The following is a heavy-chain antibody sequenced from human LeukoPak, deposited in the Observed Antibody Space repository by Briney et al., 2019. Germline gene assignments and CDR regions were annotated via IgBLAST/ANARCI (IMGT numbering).Heavy chain of an antibody. CDR3: ARHSGGPLVLRYFDWLPIDY. J-gene: IGHJ4*02. Sequence: SETLSLTCTVSGGSISSYYWSWIRRPPGKGLEWIGYIYYSGSTNYNPSLKSRVTISVDTSKNQFSLKLSSVTAADTAVYYCARHSGGPLVLRYFDWLPIDYWGQGTLVTVSS. V-gene: IGHV4-59*01. CDR2: IYYSGST. D-gene: IGHD3-9*01. CDR1: GGSISSYY.